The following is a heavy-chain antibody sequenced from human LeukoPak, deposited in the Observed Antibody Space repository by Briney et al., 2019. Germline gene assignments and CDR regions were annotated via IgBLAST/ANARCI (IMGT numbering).Heavy chain of an antibody. CDR3: ARDSGDSSGYYLAGGGPFDY. Sequence: SVKVSCKASGGTFSSYTISWVRQAPGQGLEWMGRIIPILGIANYAQKFQGRVTITADKSTSTAYMELSSLRSEDTAVYYCARDSGDSSGYYLAGGGPFDYWGQGTLVTVSS. CDR2: IIPILGIA. CDR1: GGTFSSYT. V-gene: IGHV1-69*04. J-gene: IGHJ4*02. D-gene: IGHD3-22*01.